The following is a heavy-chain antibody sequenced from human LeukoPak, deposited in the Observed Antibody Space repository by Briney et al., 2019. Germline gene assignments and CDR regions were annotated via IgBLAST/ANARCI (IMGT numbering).Heavy chain of an antibody. D-gene: IGHD2/OR15-2a*01. Sequence: SETLSLTCTVSGGSISSYYWSWIRQPPGKGLEWIGCIYYSGSTNYNPSLKSRVTISVDTSKNQFSLKLSSVTAADTAVYYCARDGLIDAFDIWGQGTMVTVSS. V-gene: IGHV4-59*01. CDR2: IYYSGST. CDR3: ARDGLIDAFDI. CDR1: GGSISSYY. J-gene: IGHJ3*02.